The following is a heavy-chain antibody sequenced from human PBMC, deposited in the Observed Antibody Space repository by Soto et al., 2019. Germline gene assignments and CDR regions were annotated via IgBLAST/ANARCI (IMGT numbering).Heavy chain of an antibody. CDR3: ARAGRYGSGSYYPYYYYGMDV. D-gene: IGHD3-10*01. J-gene: IGHJ6*02. V-gene: IGHV4-59*01. Sequence: SENLSLTCTVSGGSISSYYWSWIRQPPGKGLEWIGYIYYSGSTNYNPSLKSRVTISVDTSKNQFSLKLSSVTAADTAVYYCARAGRYGSGSYYPYYYYGMDVWGQGTTVTVSS. CDR1: GGSISSYY. CDR2: IYYSGST.